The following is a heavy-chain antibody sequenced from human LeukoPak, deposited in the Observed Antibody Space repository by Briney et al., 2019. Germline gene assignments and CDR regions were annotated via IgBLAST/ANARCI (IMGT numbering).Heavy chain of an antibody. D-gene: IGHD2-2*01. CDR3: ARDPFCSSSTGCYFEDWFVP. V-gene: IGHV3-20*04. J-gene: IGHJ5*02. Sequence: GGSLRRHCTASGFKFDDYDMSWVRQVPGKGLEWVSGITWNGDKTGYADSVRGRFAISSVNTKKSLYLQMSSLRAEDTALYYCARDPFCSSSTGCYFEDWFVPWGPGTLVTVSS. CDR1: GFKFDDYD. CDR2: ITWNGDKT.